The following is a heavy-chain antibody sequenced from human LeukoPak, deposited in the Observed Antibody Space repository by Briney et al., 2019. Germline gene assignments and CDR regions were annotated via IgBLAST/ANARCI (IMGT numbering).Heavy chain of an antibody. D-gene: IGHD4-17*01. Sequence: GRSLTPAWAPAAFTLSIISIRSGRQAPGKGLEWVSSISSGNSYIDYADSVKRRLTIARDNAKNSLYLQMNSLRAEDTALYYCARDVAHDHGDPWDYWGQGTRVTVSS. V-gene: IGHV3-21*01. J-gene: IGHJ4*02. CDR2: ISSGNSYI. CDR1: AFTLSIIS. CDR3: ARDVAHDHGDPWDY.